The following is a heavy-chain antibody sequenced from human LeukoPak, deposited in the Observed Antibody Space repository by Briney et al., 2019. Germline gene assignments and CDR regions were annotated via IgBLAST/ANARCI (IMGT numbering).Heavy chain of an antibody. CDR2: INHSGST. D-gene: IGHD3-9*01. J-gene: IGHJ4*02. V-gene: IGHV4-34*01. CDR3: ARARRYYDILTGYSTRYFDY. CDR1: GGSFSGYY. Sequence: SETLSLTCAVYGGSFSGYYWSWIRQPPGKGLEWIGEINHSGSTNYNASLKSRVTISVDTSKNQFSLKLSSVTAADTAVYYCARARRYYDILTGYSTRYFDYWGQGTLVTVSS.